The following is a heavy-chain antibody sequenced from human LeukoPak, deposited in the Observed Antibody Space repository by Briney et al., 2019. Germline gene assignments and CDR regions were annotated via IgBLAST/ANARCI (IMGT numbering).Heavy chain of an antibody. CDR2: IIPILGIA. J-gene: IGHJ6*03. CDR3: ARDRPCGSSSEGLVYYYYYYMDV. V-gene: IGHV1-69*04. D-gene: IGHD6-6*01. CDR1: GGTFSSYT. Sequence: GASVKVSCKASGGTFSSYTISWVRQAPGQGLEWMGRIIPILGIANYAQKFQGRVTITADKSTSTAYMELSSLRSEDTAVYYCARDRPCGSSSEGLVYYYYYYMDVWGKGTTVTVSS.